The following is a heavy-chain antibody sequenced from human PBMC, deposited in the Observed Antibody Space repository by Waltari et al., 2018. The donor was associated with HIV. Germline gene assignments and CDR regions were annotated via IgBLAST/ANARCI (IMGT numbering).Heavy chain of an antibody. CDR1: GGSLSTYY. Sequence: QVQLQQWGAGLLKPSETLSLTCGVYGGSLSTYYWSWIRQPPGQGLVWIGEINHSGSTNYNSSLKSRVTISVDTSKNQFSLKLSSVTAADTAVYYCARYYSGGSGRYVYNWFDPWGQGTLVTVSS. CDR3: ARYYSGGSGRYVYNWFDP. J-gene: IGHJ5*02. CDR2: INHSGST. V-gene: IGHV4-34*01. D-gene: IGHD3-10*01.